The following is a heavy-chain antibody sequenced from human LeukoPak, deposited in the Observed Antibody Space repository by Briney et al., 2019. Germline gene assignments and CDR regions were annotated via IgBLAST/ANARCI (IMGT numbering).Heavy chain of an antibody. CDR1: GFTFSDYY. CDR3: ARDRAVAGTENDY. D-gene: IGHD6-19*01. J-gene: IGHJ4*02. V-gene: IGHV3-11*01. CDR2: ISSSGSTI. Sequence: GGSLRLSCAASGFTFSDYYMSWIRQAPGKGLEWVSYISSSGSTIYYADSVKGRFTISRDNAKNSLYLQMNSQRAEDTAVYYCARDRAVAGTENDYWGQGTLVTVSS.